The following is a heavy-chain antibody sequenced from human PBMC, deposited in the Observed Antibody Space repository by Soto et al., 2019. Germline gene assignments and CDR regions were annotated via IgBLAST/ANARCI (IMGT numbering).Heavy chain of an antibody. Sequence: GGSLRLSCAASGFTFSSYAMSWVRQAPGKGLEWVSAMSGSGGSTYYADSVKGRFTISRDNSKNTLYLQMNSLRAEDTAVYYCAKDRQLVRGGDYWGQGTLVTLSS. J-gene: IGHJ4*02. CDR1: GFTFSSYA. CDR2: MSGSGGST. D-gene: IGHD6-6*01. V-gene: IGHV3-23*01. CDR3: AKDRQLVRGGDY.